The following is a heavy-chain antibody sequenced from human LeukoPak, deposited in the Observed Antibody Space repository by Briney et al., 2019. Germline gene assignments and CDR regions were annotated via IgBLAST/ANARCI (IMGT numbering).Heavy chain of an antibody. CDR2: IYYSGST. Sequence: ESSETLSLTCTVSGGSISSYYWSWIRQPPGKGLEWIGYIYYSGSTNYNPSLKSRVTISVDTSKNQFSLKLSSVTAADTAVYYCARWGFHDAFDIWGQGTMVTVSS. V-gene: IGHV4-59*01. D-gene: IGHD1-26*01. CDR1: GGSISSYY. CDR3: ARWGFHDAFDI. J-gene: IGHJ3*02.